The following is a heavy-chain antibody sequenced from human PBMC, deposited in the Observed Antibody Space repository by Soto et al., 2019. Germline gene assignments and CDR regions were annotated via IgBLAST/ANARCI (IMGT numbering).Heavy chain of an antibody. CDR2: IYYSGST. J-gene: IGHJ4*02. CDR1: GGSISSYY. CDR3: ARMDGDYGQVDY. D-gene: IGHD4-17*01. V-gene: IGHV4-59*01. Sequence: PSETLSLTCTVSGGSISSYYWSWIRQPPGKGLEWIGYIYYSGSTNYNPSLKSRVTISVDTSKNQFSLKLSSVTAADTAVYYCARMDGDYGQVDYWGQGTLVTAPQ.